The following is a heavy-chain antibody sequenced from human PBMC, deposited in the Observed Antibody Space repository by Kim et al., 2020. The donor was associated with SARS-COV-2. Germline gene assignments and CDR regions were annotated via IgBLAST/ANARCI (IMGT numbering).Heavy chain of an antibody. CDR3: ARQGTYCSSTSCYSCFDP. CDR1: GYRFTSYW. V-gene: IGHV5-10-1*01. Sequence: GESLKISCKGSGYRFTSYWISWVRQMPGKGLEWMGRIDPSDSYTNYSPSFQGHVTISADKSISTAYLQWSSLKASDTAMYYCARQGTYCSSTSCYSCFDPWGQGTLVTVSS. D-gene: IGHD2-2*02. CDR2: IDPSDSYT. J-gene: IGHJ5*02.